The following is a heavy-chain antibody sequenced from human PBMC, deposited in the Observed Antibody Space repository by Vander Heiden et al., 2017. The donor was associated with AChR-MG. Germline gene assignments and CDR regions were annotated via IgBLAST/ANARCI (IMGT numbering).Heavy chain of an antibody. CDR3: ARYSQRILGYCSSTSCYSIDPHDY. D-gene: IGHD2-2*02. CDR1: GYPIRSGYY. Sequence: QVQLQESRPGLGTPSETLSPTCAVPGYPIRSGYYWGWIRQPPGKGLEWMGSIYHCGSTYYNPSLKTRVTISAGTSKNQFSLKLSSVTAADTAVYYCARYSQRILGYCSSTSCYSIDPHDYWGQGTLVTVSS. CDR2: IYHCGST. J-gene: IGHJ4*02. V-gene: IGHV4-38-2*01.